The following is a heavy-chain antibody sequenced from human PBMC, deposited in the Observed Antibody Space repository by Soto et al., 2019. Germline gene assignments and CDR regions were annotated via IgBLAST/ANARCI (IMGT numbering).Heavy chain of an antibody. CDR3: ARGLREYYYGSGSLDWFDP. CDR1: GCSISSYY. D-gene: IGHD3-10*01. J-gene: IGHJ5*02. CDR2: IYYSGST. Sequence: LETLPLTCTFSGCSISSYYWSWIRQPPGKGLEWIGYIYYSGSTNYNPSLKSRVTISVDTSKNQFSLKLSSVTAADTAVYYCARGLREYYYGSGSLDWFDPWGQGTLVTVSS. V-gene: IGHV4-59*01.